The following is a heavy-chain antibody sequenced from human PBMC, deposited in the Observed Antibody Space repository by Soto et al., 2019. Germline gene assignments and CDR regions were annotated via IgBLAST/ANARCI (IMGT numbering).Heavy chain of an antibody. D-gene: IGHD2-21*02. Sequence: QVQLQESGPGLVKPSQTLSLTCTFSNGPISSSGHYWSWIRQLPGKVLEWIGYIYHSGGAYYNPSLQSRLTISLDTSKNQFSLNLTSVTAADTAVYYCARDLRLQPPRDYSGMDVWGQGTTVTVSS. J-gene: IGHJ6*02. CDR2: IYHSGGA. CDR3: ARDLRLQPPRDYSGMDV. V-gene: IGHV4-31*03. CDR1: NGPISSSGHY.